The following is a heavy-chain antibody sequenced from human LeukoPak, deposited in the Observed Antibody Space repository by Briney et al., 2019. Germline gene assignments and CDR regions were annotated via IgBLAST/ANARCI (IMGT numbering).Heavy chain of an antibody. D-gene: IGHD4-17*01. J-gene: IGHJ4*02. CDR3: AKDGGPGTVTTTLVDY. Sequence: GGSLRLSCAASGFTFSSHAMSWVRQAPGKGLEWVSAISGSGGSTYYADSVKGRFTISRDNSKNTLYLQMNSLRAEDTAVYYCAKDGGPGTVTTTLVDYWGQGTLVTVSS. CDR2: ISGSGGST. CDR1: GFTFSSHA. V-gene: IGHV3-23*01.